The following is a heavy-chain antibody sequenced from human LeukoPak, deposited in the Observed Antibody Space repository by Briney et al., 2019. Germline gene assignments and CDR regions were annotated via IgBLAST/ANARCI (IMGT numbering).Heavy chain of an antibody. Sequence: ASVKVSCKASGYTFTGYYMHWVRQAPGQGLEWMGWINPNSGGTNYAQKFQGWVTMTRDTSISTAYMELSRLRSDDTAVYNCARIKSDTAMAVFDYWGQGTLVTVSS. CDR1: GYTFTGYY. CDR3: ARIKSDTAMAVFDY. J-gene: IGHJ4*02. V-gene: IGHV1-2*04. D-gene: IGHD5-18*01. CDR2: INPNSGGT.